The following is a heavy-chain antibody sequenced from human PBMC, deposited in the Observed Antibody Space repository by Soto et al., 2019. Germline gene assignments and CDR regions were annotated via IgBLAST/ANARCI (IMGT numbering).Heavy chain of an antibody. V-gene: IGHV3-9*01. CDR2: ISWNSGSI. D-gene: IGHD6-13*01. Sequence: EVQLVESGGTLVQPGRSLRLSCAASGFTFDDFAMHWVRQAPGKGLEWVSGISWNSGSIDYADSVKGRFTISRDNAENSPYLQMNSLRPEDTASYYCAKDSSANYYYSYMDVWGKGTTVTVSS. CDR1: GFTFDDFA. J-gene: IGHJ6*03. CDR3: AKDSSANYYYSYMDV.